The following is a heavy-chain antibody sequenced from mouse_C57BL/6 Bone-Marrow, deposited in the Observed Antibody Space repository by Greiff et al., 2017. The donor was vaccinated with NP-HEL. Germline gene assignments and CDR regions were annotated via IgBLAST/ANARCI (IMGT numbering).Heavy chain of an antibody. CDR3: TKHYYAMDY. J-gene: IGHJ4*01. V-gene: IGHV14-4*01. Sequence: EVQLQQSGAELVRPGASVKLSCTASGFNIKDDYMHWVKQRPEQGLEWIGWIDPENGDTEYASKFQGKATITADTSSNTAYLQLSSLTSEDTAVYYCTKHYYAMDYWGQGTSVTVSA. CDR2: IDPENGDT. CDR1: GFNIKDDY.